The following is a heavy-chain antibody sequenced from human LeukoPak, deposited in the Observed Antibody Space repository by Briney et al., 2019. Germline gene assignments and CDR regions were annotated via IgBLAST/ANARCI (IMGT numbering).Heavy chain of an antibody. J-gene: IGHJ4*02. Sequence: GASVKVSCKSSRGTFSKYAIIWVRQAPGQGLEWMGRIIPILNITHYAQKFQGRVTIAADKSTRTAYMELSSLRSEDTAMYYCARDDDRAREIDYWGQGTLVTVSS. D-gene: IGHD3-22*01. CDR3: ARDDDRAREIDY. CDR1: RGTFSKYA. CDR2: IIPILNIT. V-gene: IGHV1-69*04.